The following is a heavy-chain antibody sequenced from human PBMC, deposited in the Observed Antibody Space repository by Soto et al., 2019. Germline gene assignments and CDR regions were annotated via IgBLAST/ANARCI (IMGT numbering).Heavy chain of an antibody. CDR3: ASSTNDYGDRH. CDR1: GYTFTSYD. CDR2: MNPNSGNT. D-gene: IGHD4-17*01. V-gene: IGHV1-8*01. Sequence: QVQLVQSGAEVKKPGASVKVSCKASGYTFTSYDINWGRQAAGQELEWMGWMNPNSGNTGYAQKFQGRVTMTSNTSISTAYMELSSLRSEDTAVYYCASSTNDYGDRHWGQGTLVTVSS. J-gene: IGHJ4*02.